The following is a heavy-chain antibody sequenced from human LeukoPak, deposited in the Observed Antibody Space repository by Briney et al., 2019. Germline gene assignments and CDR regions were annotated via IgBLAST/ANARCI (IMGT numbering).Heavy chain of an antibody. D-gene: IGHD5-24*01. J-gene: IGHJ4*02. Sequence: SETLSLTCTVSGGSISSYYWSWIRQPPGKGLEWIGYIYYSGSTNYNPSLKSRVTISVDTSKNQLSLKLSSVTAADTAVYYCARVAVEMATYFDYWGQGTLVTVSS. CDR1: GGSISSYY. CDR3: ARVAVEMATYFDY. CDR2: IYYSGST. V-gene: IGHV4-59*01.